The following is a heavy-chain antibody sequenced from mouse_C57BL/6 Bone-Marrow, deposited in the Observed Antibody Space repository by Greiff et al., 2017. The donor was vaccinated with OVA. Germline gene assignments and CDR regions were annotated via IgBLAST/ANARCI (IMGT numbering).Heavy chain of an antibody. CDR2: IHPSDSDT. V-gene: IGHV1-74*01. CDR3: AIPYSNYAWFAY. D-gene: IGHD2-5*01. J-gene: IGHJ3*01. Sequence: QVQLQQPGAELVKPGASVKVSCKASGYTFTSYWMHWVKQRPGQGLEWIGRIHPSDSDTNYNQKFKGKATLTVDKSASTAYMQLSSLTSEDSAVYYFAIPYSNYAWFAYWGQGTLVTVSA. CDR1: GYTFTSYW.